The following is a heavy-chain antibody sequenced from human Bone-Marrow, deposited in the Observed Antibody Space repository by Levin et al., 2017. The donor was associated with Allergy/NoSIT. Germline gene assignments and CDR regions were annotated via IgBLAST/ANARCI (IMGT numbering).Heavy chain of an antibody. D-gene: IGHD1-26*01. CDR1: GGPVNSGLYY. CDR3: ASSIAGGSYPYFFDH. CDR2: IFYGGVT. J-gene: IGHJ4*02. V-gene: IGHV4-61*01. Sequence: SETLSLTCTVSGGPVNSGLYYWSWIRQPPGKGLEWIGYIFYGGVTKYNPSLKSRVTMSLDTSKNQLSLRLSSVTAADTALYYCASSIAGGSYPYFFDHWGQGTLLIVSS.